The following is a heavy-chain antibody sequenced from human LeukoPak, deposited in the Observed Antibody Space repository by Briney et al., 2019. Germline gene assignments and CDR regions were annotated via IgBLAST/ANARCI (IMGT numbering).Heavy chain of an antibody. V-gene: IGHV3-23*01. J-gene: IGHJ4*02. Sequence: GESLRLSCVASRFTFNNYAMSWVRQAPGKGLEWGSAVTGRVGSTYYAYSVKGRFTISRDNSRNTLFLQMNSLRAEDTAIYYCAKWGDFDILTGYYVSDFWGQGTLVTVSS. D-gene: IGHD3-9*01. CDR1: RFTFNNYA. CDR2: VTGRVGST. CDR3: AKWGDFDILTGYYVSDF.